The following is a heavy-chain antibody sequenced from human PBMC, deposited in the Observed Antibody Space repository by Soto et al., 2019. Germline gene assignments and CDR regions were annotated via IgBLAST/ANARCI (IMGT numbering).Heavy chain of an antibody. D-gene: IGHD3-3*01. V-gene: IGHV3-23*01. CDR3: AKGILRFLETTAYYFDY. Sequence: EVQLLESGGGLVQPGGSLRLSCAASGFTFSSYAMSWVRQAPGKGLEWVSAISGSGGSTYYADSVKGRFTISRDNSKNTLYLQMNSLRSEDTAVYYCAKGILRFLETTAYYFDYWGQGTLVTFSS. CDR2: ISGSGGST. J-gene: IGHJ4*02. CDR1: GFTFSSYA.